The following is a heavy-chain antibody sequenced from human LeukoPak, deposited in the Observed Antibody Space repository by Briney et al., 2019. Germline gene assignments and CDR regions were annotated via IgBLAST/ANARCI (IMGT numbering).Heavy chain of an antibody. CDR2: ISSMSSYYI. V-gene: IGHV3-21*01. Sequence: GGSLRLSCAASGFTFNTYSMNWVRQAPGKGLEWVSSISSMSSYYIYYADSVKGRFTISRDNAKNSLYLQMDSLRAEDTAVYYCVRDPHIVVVPAARAYYFDYWGQGTLVTVSS. D-gene: IGHD2-2*01. CDR3: VRDPHIVVVPAARAYYFDY. J-gene: IGHJ4*02. CDR1: GFTFNTYS.